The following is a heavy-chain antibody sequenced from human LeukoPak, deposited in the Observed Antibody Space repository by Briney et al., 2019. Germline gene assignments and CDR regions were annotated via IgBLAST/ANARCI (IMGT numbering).Heavy chain of an antibody. D-gene: IGHD3-22*01. CDR1: GFTFSTYW. J-gene: IGHJ3*02. V-gene: IGHV3-7*03. CDR2: IKADGGEK. Sequence: GGSLRLSCAASGFTFSTYWMNWFRQTPGKGLEWVAKIKADGGEKDHVASVKGRFTISRDNAKNSLYLQMNSLRVEDTAVYYCAKGGRSTGSGSYAFDIWGQGTMVTVSS. CDR3: AKGGRSTGSGSYAFDI.